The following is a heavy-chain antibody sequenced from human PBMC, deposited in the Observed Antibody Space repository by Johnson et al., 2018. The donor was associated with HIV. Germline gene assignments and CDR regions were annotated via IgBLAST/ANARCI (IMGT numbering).Heavy chain of an antibody. CDR3: ARRRYSSTWREASDM. V-gene: IGHV3-9*01. CDR1: GFTFDDYA. Sequence: VQLVESGGGLVQPGRSLRLSCAASGFTFDDYAMHWVRQAPGKGLEWVSGISWNSGSIGYADSVKGRFTISRDNAKNSLYLQMNSLRAEDTALYYCARRRYSSTWREASDMWGKGTMVTVSS. D-gene: IGHD2-2*01. J-gene: IGHJ3*02. CDR2: ISWNSGSI.